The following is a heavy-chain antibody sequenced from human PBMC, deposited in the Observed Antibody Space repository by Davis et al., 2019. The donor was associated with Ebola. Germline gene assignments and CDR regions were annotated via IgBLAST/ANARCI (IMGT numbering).Heavy chain of an antibody. CDR1: GFTFSSYS. CDR2: ISSSSSYI. Sequence: GGSLRLSCAASGFTFSSYSMNWVRQAPGKWLEWVSSISSSSSYIYYADSVKGRFTISRDNAKNSLYLQMNSLTAEDTAVYYCARGGETVTGTASHGMDVWGQGTTVTVSS. V-gene: IGHV3-21*04. D-gene: IGHD1-14*01. CDR3: ARGGETVTGTASHGMDV. J-gene: IGHJ6*02.